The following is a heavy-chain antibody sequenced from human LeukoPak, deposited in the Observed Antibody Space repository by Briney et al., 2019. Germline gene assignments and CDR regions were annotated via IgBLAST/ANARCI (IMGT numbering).Heavy chain of an antibody. CDR3: TTSDYGDYEGSAFDY. J-gene: IGHJ4*02. V-gene: IGHV3-15*01. Sequence: GGSLRLSCTTSGFIFGDYAMTWFRQAPGKGLEWVGRIKSKFDGETTDYAAPVKGRFTISRDDSNKMVYLQIHSLKIEDTAVYYCTTSDYGDYEGSAFDYWGQGTLVTVSS. D-gene: IGHD4-17*01. CDR1: GFIFGDYA. CDR2: IKSKFDGETT.